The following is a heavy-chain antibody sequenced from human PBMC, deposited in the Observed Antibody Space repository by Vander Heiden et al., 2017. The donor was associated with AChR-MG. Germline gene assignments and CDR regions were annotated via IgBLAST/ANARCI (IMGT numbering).Heavy chain of an antibody. Sequence: EVQLVESGGGLVQPGGSLRLSCAASGLTFSSYWMHWVRQAPGKGLVWVSSINSDGSSTSYADAVKGRFTISRDNAKNTLYLQMKSMRAEDTAVYYCARDGSTMGTELDIWGQGTMVTVSS. CDR3: ARDGSTMGTELDI. D-gene: IGHD3-10*01. J-gene: IGHJ3*02. CDR2: INSDGSST. CDR1: GLTFSSYW. V-gene: IGHV3-74*01.